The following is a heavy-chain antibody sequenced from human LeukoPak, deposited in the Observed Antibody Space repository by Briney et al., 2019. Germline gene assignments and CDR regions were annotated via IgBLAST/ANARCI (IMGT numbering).Heavy chain of an antibody. D-gene: IGHD6-13*01. CDR1: GFAFDEYT. CDR2: ISWNSGSI. Sequence: GGSLRLSCVASGFAFDEYTFNWVRQAPGKGLEWVSGISWNSGSIGYADSVKGRFTISRDNAKNSLYLQMNSLRAEDMALYYCAKDIGGSSRFLGFDYWGQGTLATVSS. V-gene: IGHV3-9*03. CDR3: AKDIGGSSRFLGFDY. J-gene: IGHJ4*02.